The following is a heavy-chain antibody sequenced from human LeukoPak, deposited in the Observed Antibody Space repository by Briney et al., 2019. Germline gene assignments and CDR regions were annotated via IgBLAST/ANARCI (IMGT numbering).Heavy chain of an antibody. CDR1: GFTFSSYA. V-gene: IGHV3-7*01. D-gene: IGHD2/OR15-2a*01. J-gene: IGHJ6*02. CDR2: IRQDGSEK. CDR3: ASLAIWSGMDV. Sequence: GGSLRLSCAASGFTFSSYAMSWVRQAPGKGLEWAANIRQDGSEKYYVDSMRGRFTISRDNAKNSLYLQMSSLRAEDTAVYYCASLAIWSGMDVWGQGTTVTVSS.